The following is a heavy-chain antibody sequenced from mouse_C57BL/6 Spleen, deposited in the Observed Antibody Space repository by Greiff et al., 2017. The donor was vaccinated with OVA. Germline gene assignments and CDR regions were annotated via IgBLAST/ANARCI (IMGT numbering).Heavy chain of an antibody. CDR2: ISNGGGST. V-gene: IGHV5-12*01. CDR3: ARHLTGSYAMDY. J-gene: IGHJ4*01. D-gene: IGHD4-1*01. CDR1: GFTFSDYY. Sequence: EVQRVESGGGLVQPGRSLKLSCAASGFTFSDYYMYWVRQTPEKRLEWVAYISNGGGSTYYPDTVKGRFTISRDNAKNTLYLQMSRLKSEDTAMYYCARHLTGSYAMDYWGQGTSVTVSS.